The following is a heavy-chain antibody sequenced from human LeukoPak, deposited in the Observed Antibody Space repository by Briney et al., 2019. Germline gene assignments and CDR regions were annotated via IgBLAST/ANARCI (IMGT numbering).Heavy chain of an antibody. D-gene: IGHD1-26*01. Sequence: SETLSLTCSVSGDSFRSSSYYWAWIRQPPGKGMEWFGSINYSGTTYYNPSLKSRVTISVDTSTNQFSLRLSSVTVADTAVYYCARRSIVGATSSYYMDVWGKGTTVTVSS. J-gene: IGHJ6*03. CDR1: GDSFRSSSYY. CDR2: INYSGTT. CDR3: ARRSIVGATSSYYMDV. V-gene: IGHV4-39*01.